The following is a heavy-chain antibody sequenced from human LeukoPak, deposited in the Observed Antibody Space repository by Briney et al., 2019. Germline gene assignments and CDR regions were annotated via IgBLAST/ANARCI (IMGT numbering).Heavy chain of an antibody. J-gene: IGHJ4*02. D-gene: IGHD3-16*02. CDR2: INHSGST. Sequence: SETLSLTCAVYGGSFSGYYWSWIRQPPGKGLEWIGEINHSGSTNYNPSLKSRVTISVDTSKNQFSLKLSSVTAADTAVYCCARGRGIAAAGTKTFYYDYVWGSYRPYYFDYWGQGTLVTVSS. CDR1: GGSFSGYY. V-gene: IGHV4-34*01. CDR3: ARGRGIAAAGTKTFYYDYVWGSYRPYYFDY.